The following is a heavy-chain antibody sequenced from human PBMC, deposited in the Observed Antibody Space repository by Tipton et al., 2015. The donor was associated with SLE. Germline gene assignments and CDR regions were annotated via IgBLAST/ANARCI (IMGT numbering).Heavy chain of an antibody. CDR3: ARANSGY. D-gene: IGHD1-26*01. CDR2: IYSSGTT. V-gene: IGHV4-59*01. J-gene: IGHJ4*02. Sequence: TLSLTCTVSGGSISPYYWSWLRQPPGKGLEWIGYIYSSGTTNYNPSLKSRVTIPIDTSKNQFSLKLSSVTAADTAIYYCARANSGYWGQGTLVTVSS. CDR1: GGSISPYY.